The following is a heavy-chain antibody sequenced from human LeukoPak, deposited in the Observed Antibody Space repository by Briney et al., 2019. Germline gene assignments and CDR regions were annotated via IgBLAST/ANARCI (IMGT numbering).Heavy chain of an antibody. D-gene: IGHD3-22*01. CDR3: ARETSGYYYKSYLDY. V-gene: IGHV3-48*01. J-gene: IGHJ4*02. CDR1: GFTFSSYS. Sequence: GGSLRLSCAASGFTFSSYSMNWVRQAPGKGLEWVSYISSSSSTIYYADSVKGRFTISRDNAKNSLYLQMNSLRAEDTAVYYCARETSGYYYKSYLDYWGQGTLVTVSS. CDR2: ISSSSSTI.